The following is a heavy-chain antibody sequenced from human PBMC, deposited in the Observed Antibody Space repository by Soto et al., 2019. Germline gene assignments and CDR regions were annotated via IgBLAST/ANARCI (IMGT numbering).Heavy chain of an antibody. CDR3: ARGLRFFKQQLVDDY. CDR1: GGSFSGYY. J-gene: IGHJ4*02. Sequence: QVQLQQWGAGLLKPSETLSLTCAVYGGSFSGYYWSWIRQPPGKGLEWIGEINHSGSTNYNPSLKSRVTISVDTSKNQFSLKLSSVTAADTAVYYCARGLRFFKQQLVDDYWGQGTLVTVSS. D-gene: IGHD6-13*01. CDR2: INHSGST. V-gene: IGHV4-34*01.